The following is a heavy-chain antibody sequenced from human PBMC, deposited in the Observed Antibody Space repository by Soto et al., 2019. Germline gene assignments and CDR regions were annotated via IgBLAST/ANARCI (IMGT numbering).Heavy chain of an antibody. Sequence: PGGSLRLSCAVSEFTFSSYAMNWVRQAPGKGLEWVSSISGSGVSTYYTDSVKGRFTISRDNPEKTLYLQMNNLGAEDTAIYYCAKGGPTLEVLTSFDYWGQGALVTVSS. V-gene: IGHV3-23*01. CDR1: EFTFSSYA. CDR2: ISGSGVST. J-gene: IGHJ4*02. CDR3: AKGGPTLEVLTSFDY. D-gene: IGHD1-7*01.